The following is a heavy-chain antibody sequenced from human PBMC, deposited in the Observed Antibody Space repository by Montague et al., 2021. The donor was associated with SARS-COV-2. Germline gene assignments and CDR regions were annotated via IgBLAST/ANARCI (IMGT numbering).Heavy chain of an antibody. CDR2: IYYSGST. D-gene: IGHD3-22*01. CDR3: ARDSGYYDSSGYSYGAFDI. V-gene: IGHV4-39*07. CDR1: GGSISSSSYF. J-gene: IGHJ3*02. Sequence: SETLSLTCTVSGGSISSSSYFWGWIRQPPGKGLEWIGSIYYSGSTYYNPSLKSRVTISVDTTKNQFSLNLSSVTAADSAVYYCARDSGYYDSSGYSYGAFDIWGQGTKVTVSS.